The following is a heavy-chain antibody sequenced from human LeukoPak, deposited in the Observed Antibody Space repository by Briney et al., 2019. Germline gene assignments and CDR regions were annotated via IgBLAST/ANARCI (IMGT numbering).Heavy chain of an antibody. CDR2: IYTSGST. V-gene: IGHV4-61*02. D-gene: IGHD2-2*01. J-gene: IGHJ4*02. CDR1: GGSISSGGYY. Sequence: SETLSLTCTVSGGSISSGGYYWNWIRQPAGKGLEWIGRIYTSGSTNYNPSLKSRVTMSVDTSKNQFSLKLSSVTAADTAVYYCASYQEGFDYWGQGTLVTVSS. CDR3: ASYQEGFDY.